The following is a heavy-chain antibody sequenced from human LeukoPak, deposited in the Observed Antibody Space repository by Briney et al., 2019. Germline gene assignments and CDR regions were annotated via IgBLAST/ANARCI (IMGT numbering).Heavy chain of an antibody. CDR3: AREDSRGWYPNWFDP. V-gene: IGHV1-18*01. CDR1: GYTFTSYG. D-gene: IGHD6-19*01. J-gene: IGHJ5*02. CDR2: ISAYNGNT. Sequence: GASVKVSCKASGYTFTSYGISWVRQAPGQGLEWMGWISAYNGNTNYAQKLQGRVTMTTDTSTSTAYMELRSLRSDDTAVYYCAREDSRGWYPNWFDPWGQGTLVTVSS.